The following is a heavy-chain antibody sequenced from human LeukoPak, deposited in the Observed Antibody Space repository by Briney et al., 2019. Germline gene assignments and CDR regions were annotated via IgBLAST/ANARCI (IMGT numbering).Heavy chain of an antibody. CDR2: ISAYNGNT. D-gene: IGHD6-6*01. CDR1: GYTFTSYG. V-gene: IGHV1-18*01. Sequence: ASVKVSCKASGYTFTSYGISWVRQAPGQGLEWMGWISAYNGNTNYAQKLQGRVTMTTDTSTSTAYMELSSLRSEDTAVYYCARVYSSSSWFDPWGQGTLVTVSS. CDR3: ARVYSSSSWFDP. J-gene: IGHJ5*02.